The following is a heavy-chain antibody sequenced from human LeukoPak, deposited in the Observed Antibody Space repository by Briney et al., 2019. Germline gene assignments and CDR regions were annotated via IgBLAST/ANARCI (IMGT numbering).Heavy chain of an antibody. CDR3: ARDDSYYGMDV. V-gene: IGHV4-59*01. CDR1: GGSISSYY. CDR2: IYYSGST. J-gene: IGHJ6*02. Sequence: SETLSLTCTVSGGSISSYYWSWIRQLPGKGLEWIGYIYYSGSTNYNPSLKSRVTISVDTSKNQFSLKLSSVTAADTAVYYCARDDSYYGMDVWGQGTTVTVSS.